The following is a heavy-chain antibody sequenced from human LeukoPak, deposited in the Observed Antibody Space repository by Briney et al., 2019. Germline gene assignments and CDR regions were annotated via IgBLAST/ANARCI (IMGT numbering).Heavy chain of an antibody. D-gene: IGHD3-10*01. CDR2: IYYSGST. V-gene: IGHV4-39*07. CDR3: AREALGGSYYRRFDY. CDR1: GGSISSSSYY. Sequence: SETLSLTCTVSGGSISSSSYYWGWIRQPPGKGLEWIGSIYYSGSTYYNPSLKSRVTISVDTSKNQFSLKLSPVTAADTAVYYCAREALGGSYYRRFDYWGQGTLVTVSS. J-gene: IGHJ4*02.